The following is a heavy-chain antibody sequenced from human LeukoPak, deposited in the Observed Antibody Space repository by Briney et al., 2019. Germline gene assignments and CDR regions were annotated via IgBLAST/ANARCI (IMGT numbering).Heavy chain of an antibody. J-gene: IGHJ3*02. Sequence: SETLSLTCTVSGASISSSDYYWGWIRQPPGKGLEWIGSLYSGGLTYYNPSLKSQVTISVDTSKNQFSLKVTSVTAADTAVYSCASGGYSSGWYGSFDIWGQWTVVTVSS. V-gene: IGHV4-39*01. D-gene: IGHD6-19*01. CDR3: ASGGYSSGWYGSFDI. CDR2: LYSGGLT. CDR1: GASISSSDYY.